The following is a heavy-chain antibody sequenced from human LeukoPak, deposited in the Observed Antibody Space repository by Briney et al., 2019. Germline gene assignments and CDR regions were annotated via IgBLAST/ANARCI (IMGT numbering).Heavy chain of an antibody. CDR1: GFTFSSYG. V-gene: IGHV3-33*06. CDR3: AKDLESQGIWFDP. J-gene: IGHJ5*02. D-gene: IGHD5-24*01. CDR2: IWYDGSNK. Sequence: PGGSLRLSCAASGFTFSSYGMHWVRQAPGKGLEWVAVIWYDGSNKYYADSVTGRFTISRDNSKNTLYLQMNSLRAEDTAVYYCAKDLESQGIWFDPWGQGTLVTVSS.